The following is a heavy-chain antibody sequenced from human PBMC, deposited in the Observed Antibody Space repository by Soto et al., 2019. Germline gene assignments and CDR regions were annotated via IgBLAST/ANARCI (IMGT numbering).Heavy chain of an antibody. D-gene: IGHD6-19*01. CDR2: ISGSGGST. V-gene: IGHV3-23*01. CDR1: GFTFSSYA. Sequence: GGSLRLSCAASGFTFSSYAMSWVRQAPGKGLEWVSAISGSGGSTYYADSVKGRFTISRDNSKNTLYLQMNSLRAEDTAVYYCAKARMVAVATRSAFDYWGQGALVTVSS. J-gene: IGHJ4*02. CDR3: AKARMVAVATRSAFDY.